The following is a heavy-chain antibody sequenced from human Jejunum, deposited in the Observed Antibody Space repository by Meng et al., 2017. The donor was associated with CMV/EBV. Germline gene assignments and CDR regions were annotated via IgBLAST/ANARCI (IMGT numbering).Heavy chain of an antibody. CDR3: ARDQDYYGMDV. CDR1: GDTFSDYG. J-gene: IGHJ6*02. Sequence: CKASGDTFSDYGITWVRQAPGQGLEWMGGIIPAPGIANYAQKFRGRVTITADKSTSTAYMELSSLSSEDTAVYYCARDQDYYGMDVWGQGTTVTVSS. V-gene: IGHV1-69*10. CDR2: IIPAPGIA.